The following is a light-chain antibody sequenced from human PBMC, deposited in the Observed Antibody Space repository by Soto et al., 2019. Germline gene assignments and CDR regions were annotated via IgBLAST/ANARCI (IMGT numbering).Light chain of an antibody. CDR1: QSVSNNY. Sequence: EIVMTQSPATLSVSPVERATLSCRASQSVSNNYLAWYQQKPGQAPRLLIYGASNRATGIPDRFSGSGSGTDFTLTISRLEPEDFAVYYCQQYGSSGTFGQGTKV. CDR2: GAS. V-gene: IGKV3-20*01. J-gene: IGKJ1*01. CDR3: QQYGSSGT.